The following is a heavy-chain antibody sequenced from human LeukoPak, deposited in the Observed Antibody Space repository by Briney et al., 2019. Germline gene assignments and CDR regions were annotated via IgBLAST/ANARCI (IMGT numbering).Heavy chain of an antibody. CDR1: GYTFTDYY. J-gene: IGHJ3*02. CDR3: ARDLDIVVVPAALPGI. Sequence: ASVKVSCKASGYTFTDYYMHWLRQAPGQGLEWMGWINPNSGVTNYAQKFQGRVTMTTDTSTSTAYMELRSLRSDDTAVYYCARDLDIVVVPAALPGIWGQGTMVTVSS. D-gene: IGHD2-2*03. V-gene: IGHV1-2*02. CDR2: INPNSGVT.